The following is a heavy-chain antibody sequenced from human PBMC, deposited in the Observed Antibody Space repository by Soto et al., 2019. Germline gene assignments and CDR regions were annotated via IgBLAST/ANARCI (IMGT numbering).Heavy chain of an antibody. Sequence: EVQLVESGGGLVQPGGSLRLSCAASGFTFTNYWMHWVRKAQGKGLVWISRINTGGSATSYADSLKGRFTISRDSAKNTLFLQMNSLGDEDTAVHYCARDLTTVGTPGDDFDYWGKGTLVTVSS. D-gene: IGHD4-4*01. CDR1: GFTFTNYW. CDR3: ARDLTTVGTPGDDFDY. J-gene: IGHJ4*02. CDR2: INTGGSAT. V-gene: IGHV3-74*01.